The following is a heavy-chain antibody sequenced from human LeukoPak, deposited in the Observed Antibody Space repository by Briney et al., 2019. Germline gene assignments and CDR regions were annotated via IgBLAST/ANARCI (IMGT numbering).Heavy chain of an antibody. CDR1: GDSISTSGYY. V-gene: IGHV4-31*03. J-gene: IGHJ4*02. CDR3: ARVRDDYFFDY. Sequence: SETLSLTCTVSGDSISTSGYYWSWIRQHPGTGLEWIAYIHYIGNTYYNPSLESRVTMSVDTSLNQFSLNVASVTAADTAVYYCARVRDDYFFDYWGQGILVTVSS. D-gene: IGHD3-3*01. CDR2: IHYIGNT.